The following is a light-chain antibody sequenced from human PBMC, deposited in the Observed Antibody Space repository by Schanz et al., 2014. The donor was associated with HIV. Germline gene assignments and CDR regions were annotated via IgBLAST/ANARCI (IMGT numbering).Light chain of an antibody. CDR3: CSYAGSSIWV. CDR1: SSDVGTYNL. J-gene: IGLJ3*02. Sequence: QSALTQPASVSGSPGQSITISCTGTSSDVGTYNLVSWYQQHPGKAPKVMIHEDSKRPSGVSHRFSGSKSGNTASLTISGLQAEDEADYFCCSYAGSSIWVFGGGTKLTVL. V-gene: IGLV2-23*01. CDR2: EDS.